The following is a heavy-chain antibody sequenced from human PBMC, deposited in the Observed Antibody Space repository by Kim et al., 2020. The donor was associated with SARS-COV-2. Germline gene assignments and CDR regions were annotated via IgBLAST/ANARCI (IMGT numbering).Heavy chain of an antibody. J-gene: IGHJ1*01. V-gene: IGHV4-59*01. CDR1: GGSTSSSY. Sequence: SETLSLTCTVSGGSTSSSYWSWIRQPPGKGLEWIGYIYYSGSTNYSPSLKSRVTISVDTSKNQFSLKLTSVTAADTAVYFCARARSSSWSGGYFLHWGQGSLVTVSA. CDR2: IYYSGST. D-gene: IGHD6-13*01. CDR3: ARARSSSWSGGYFLH.